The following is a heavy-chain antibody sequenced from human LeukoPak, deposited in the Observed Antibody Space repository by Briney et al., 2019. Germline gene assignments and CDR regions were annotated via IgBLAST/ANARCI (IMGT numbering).Heavy chain of an antibody. CDR1: GFTFSSYA. V-gene: IGHV3-30*04. CDR3: ARTPYYYDSSGYFDY. Sequence: PGGSLRLSCAASGFTFSSYAMHWVRQAPGKGLEWVAVISYDGSNKYYADSVKGRFTISRDNSKNTLYLQMNSLRAEDTAVYYCARTPYYYDSSGYFDYWGQGTLVTVSS. J-gene: IGHJ4*02. D-gene: IGHD3-22*01. CDR2: ISYDGSNK.